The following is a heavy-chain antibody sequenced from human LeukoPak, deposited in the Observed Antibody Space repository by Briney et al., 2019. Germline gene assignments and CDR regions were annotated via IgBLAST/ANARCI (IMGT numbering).Heavy chain of an antibody. V-gene: IGHV4-39*01. CDR3: ARQFTS. CDR1: GGSISSSSYE. D-gene: IGHD2-2*01. J-gene: IGHJ4*02. Sequence: SETLSLTCTVYGGSISSSSYEWGWIRQPPGKGLEWIVSIYYSGSTYYNPSLKSLVTISVDTSKNQFSLKLSSVTAEDTAVAYCARQFTSWGQGTLVTVSS. CDR2: IYYSGST.